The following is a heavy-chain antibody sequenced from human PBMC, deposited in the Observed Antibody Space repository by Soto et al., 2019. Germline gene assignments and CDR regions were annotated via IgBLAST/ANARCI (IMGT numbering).Heavy chain of an antibody. V-gene: IGHV1-2*02. CDR1: GATFSGNF. Sequence: QVQLVQSGAEVREPGASVKVSCKPSGATFSGNFFHWVRQAPGQGLEWMGWINPDNGDTNYAQKFQDRVTMTRDTSISTAYRDLSRLRSDGTAVYFCTRDRSGANFKYWGQGTLVTVSS. D-gene: IGHD3-10*01. CDR3: TRDRSGANFKY. J-gene: IGHJ4*02. CDR2: INPDNGDT.